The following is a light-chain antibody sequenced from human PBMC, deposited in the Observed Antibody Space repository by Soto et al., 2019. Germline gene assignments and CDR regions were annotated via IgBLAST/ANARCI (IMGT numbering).Light chain of an antibody. CDR1: QSVSSTY. CDR2: GAS. Sequence: EIVLTQSPGTLSLSPGERATLSCRASQSVSSTYIDWYQQNPGQAPRLLIYGASSRATGIPDRFSGSGSGTDFTLTISRLEPEGFAVYFCQQYGRSPPFTFGQGTKVEIK. V-gene: IGKV3-20*01. CDR3: QQYGRSPPFT. J-gene: IGKJ2*01.